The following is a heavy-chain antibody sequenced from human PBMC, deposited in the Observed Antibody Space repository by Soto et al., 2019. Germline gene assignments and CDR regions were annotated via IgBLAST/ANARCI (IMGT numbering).Heavy chain of an antibody. Sequence: EVQLVESGGGLVQPGGSLRLSCAASGFTFSSYSMNWVRQAPGKGLEWVSYISSSSSTIYYADSVKGRFTISRDNAKNSLYLKMNSLRAEDTAVYYCARDINYGLFDYWGQGTLVTVSS. D-gene: IGHD4-17*01. J-gene: IGHJ4*02. V-gene: IGHV3-48*01. CDR2: ISSSSSTI. CDR3: ARDINYGLFDY. CDR1: GFTFSSYS.